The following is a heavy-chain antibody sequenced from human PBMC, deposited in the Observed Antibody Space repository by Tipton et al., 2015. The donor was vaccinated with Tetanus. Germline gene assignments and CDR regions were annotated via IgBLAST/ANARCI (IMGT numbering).Heavy chain of an antibody. CDR1: GDSINSGDYY. D-gene: IGHD4-23*01. J-gene: IGHJ4*02. V-gene: IGHV4-30-4*01. Sequence: TLSLTCSVSGDSINSGDYYWGWIRQPPGKGLEWIGYIYYSGSTYYNPSLKSRVTISIDTSKNQFSLRLSSVTAADTAVYYCAGLPVGGGYSAHHYFLHWGQGTLVTVSS. CDR3: AGLPVGGGYSAHHYFLH. CDR2: IYYSGST.